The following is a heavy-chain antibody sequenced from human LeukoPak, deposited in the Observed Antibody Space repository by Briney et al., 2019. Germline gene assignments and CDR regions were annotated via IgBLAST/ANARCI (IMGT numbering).Heavy chain of an antibody. D-gene: IGHD2-21*02. CDR3: AKDLGSQGPSDDY. CDR2: MKQDGREK. J-gene: IGHJ4*02. V-gene: IGHV3-7*01. Sequence: GGSLRLSCTASGFVFSNSWMSWVRQAPGKGLEWVANMKQDGREKYYVDSVKGRFTISRDNSKNTLYLQMNSLRAEDTAVYYCAKDLGSQGPSDDYWGQGTLVTVSS. CDR1: GFVFSNSW.